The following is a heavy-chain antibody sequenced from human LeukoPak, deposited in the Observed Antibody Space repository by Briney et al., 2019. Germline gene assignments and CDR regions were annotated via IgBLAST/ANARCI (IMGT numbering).Heavy chain of an antibody. J-gene: IGHJ4*02. CDR3: YYYDSSGEGDY. D-gene: IGHD3-22*01. CDR2: IYYSGST. CDR1: GGFISNYY. Sequence: KPSETLSLTCTVSGGFISNYYWNWIRQSPGKGLEWIGTIYYSGSTYYNPSLKSRVTISVDASKNQFSLKLSSVTAADTAVYYPYYYDSSGEGDYWGQGTLVTVSS. V-gene: IGHV4-59*04.